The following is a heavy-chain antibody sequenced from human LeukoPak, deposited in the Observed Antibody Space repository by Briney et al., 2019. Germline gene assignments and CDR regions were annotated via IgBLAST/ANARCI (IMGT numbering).Heavy chain of an antibody. Sequence: GESLKISCKGSGYSFTSYWIGWVPQMAGKGLEWIGIIYPGDSDTRYSPSFQGQVTISADKSISTAYLQWSSLKASDTAMYYCARQLGYCSSTSCSYYYMDVWGKGTTVTVSS. D-gene: IGHD2-2*01. V-gene: IGHV5-51*01. CDR2: IYPGDSDT. J-gene: IGHJ6*03. CDR3: ARQLGYCSSTSCSYYYMDV. CDR1: GYSFTSYW.